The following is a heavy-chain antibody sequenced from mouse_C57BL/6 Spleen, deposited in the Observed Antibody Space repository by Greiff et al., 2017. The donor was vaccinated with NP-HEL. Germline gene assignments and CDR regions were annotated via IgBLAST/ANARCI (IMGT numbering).Heavy chain of an antibody. J-gene: IGHJ1*03. D-gene: IGHD1-1*01. CDR1: GYTFTSYW. Sequence: QVQLQQPGAELVKPGASVKLSCKASGYTFTSYWMQWVKQRPGQGLEWIGEIDPSDSYTNYNQKFKGKATLTVDTSSSTAYMQLSSLTSEDSAVYYCARLGNYYGSSYRYFDVWGTGTTVTVSS. CDR3: ARLGNYYGSSYRYFDV. V-gene: IGHV1-50*01. CDR2: IDPSDSYT.